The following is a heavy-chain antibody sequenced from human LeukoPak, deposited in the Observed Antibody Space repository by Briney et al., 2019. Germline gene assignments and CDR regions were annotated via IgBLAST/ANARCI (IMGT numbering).Heavy chain of an antibody. CDR3: ARDSPKPTYYYDSSGYYLDY. CDR2: IYSGGST. Sequence: GGSLRLSCAASGFTFSSYAMSWVRQAPGKGLEWVSVIYSGGSTYYADSVKGRFTISRDNSKNTLYLQMNSLRAEDTAVYYCARDSPKPTYYYDSSGYYLDYWGQGTLVTVSS. D-gene: IGHD3-22*01. CDR1: GFTFSSYA. V-gene: IGHV3-66*02. J-gene: IGHJ4*02.